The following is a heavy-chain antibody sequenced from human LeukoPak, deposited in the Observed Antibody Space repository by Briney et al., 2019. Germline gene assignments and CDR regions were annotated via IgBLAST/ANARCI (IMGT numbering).Heavy chain of an antibody. J-gene: IGHJ6*04. D-gene: IGHD6-6*01. CDR2: IYTSGST. CDR1: GGSISSGSYY. CDR3: ARGDSSSFYPWSN. V-gene: IGHV4-61*02. Sequence: PSETLSLTCTVSGGSISSGSYYWSWIRQPAGKGLEWIGRIYTSGSTDYNPSLKSRVTISVDTSKNQFSLKLSSVTAADTAVYYCARGDSSSFYPWSNWGKGTTVTASS.